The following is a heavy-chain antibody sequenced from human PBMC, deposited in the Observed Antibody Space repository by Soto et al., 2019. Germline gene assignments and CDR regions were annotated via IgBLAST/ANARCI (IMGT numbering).Heavy chain of an antibody. V-gene: IGHV3-30-3*01. CDR1: GFTFSSYA. CDR3: ATETVPGTCDY. D-gene: IGHD1-7*01. J-gene: IGHJ4*02. CDR2: ISYDGSNK. Sequence: GGSLRLSCAASGFTFSSYAMHWVRQAPGKGLEWVAVISYDGSNKYYADSVKGRFTISRDNSKNTLYLQMNSLRAEDTAVYFCATETVPGTCDYWAQGTLVTVSS.